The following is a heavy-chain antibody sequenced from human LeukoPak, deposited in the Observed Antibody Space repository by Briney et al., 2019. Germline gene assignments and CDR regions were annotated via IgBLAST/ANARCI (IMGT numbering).Heavy chain of an antibody. V-gene: IGHV4-39*01. CDR3: ARHYFPHIRRDGYNDY. D-gene: IGHD5-24*01. Sequence: SETLSLTCTVSGGSISSSSYYWGWIRQPPGKGLEWIGSIYYSGSTYYNPSLKSRVAISVDTSKNQFSLRLSSVTAADTAVYYCARHYFPHIRRDGYNDYWGQGTLVTVSS. J-gene: IGHJ4*02. CDR2: IYYSGST. CDR1: GGSISSSSYY.